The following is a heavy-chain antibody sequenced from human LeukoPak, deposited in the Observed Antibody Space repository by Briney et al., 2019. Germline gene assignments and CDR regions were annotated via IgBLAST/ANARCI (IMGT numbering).Heavy chain of an antibody. CDR1: GDSISNYY. CDR2: IYASGSS. V-gene: IGHV4-4*07. Sequence: SETLSLTCTVSGDSISNYYWSWVRQPAGKGLEWIGRIYASGSSNYNPSLKSRITMSVDTSKNQFSLKLSSVTAADTAVYYCARCLNTYYYANSGYSPEHYYMDVWGKGTTVIVSS. CDR3: ARCLNTYYYANSGYSPEHYYMDV. D-gene: IGHD3-22*01. J-gene: IGHJ6*03.